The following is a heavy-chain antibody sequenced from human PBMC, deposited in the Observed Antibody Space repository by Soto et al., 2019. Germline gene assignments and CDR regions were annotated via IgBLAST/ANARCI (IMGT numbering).Heavy chain of an antibody. D-gene: IGHD2-21*01. CDR2: INHSGNT. CDR3: ARVVVGPTNWFDP. J-gene: IGHJ5*02. V-gene: IGHV4-34*01. CDR1: GGSFNAYH. Sequence: KTSETLSLTCAVYGGSFNAYHWSWIRQPPGKGLEWIGEINHSGNTNYNSALKSRVTISVDTPKNQFSLNLTSVTAADTAVYYCARVVVGPTNWFDPWGQGTLVTVSS.